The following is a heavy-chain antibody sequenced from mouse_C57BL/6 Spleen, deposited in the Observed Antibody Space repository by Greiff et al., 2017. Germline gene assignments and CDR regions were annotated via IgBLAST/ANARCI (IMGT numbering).Heavy chain of an antibody. Sequence: VKLVESGPGLVQPSQSLSITCTVSGFSLTSYGVHWVRQSPGKGLEWLGVIWSGGSTDYNAAFISRLSISKDNSKSQVFFKMNSLQADYTAIYYCARGGNYDGYYFDYWGQGTTLTVSS. D-gene: IGHD2-3*01. CDR2: IWSGGST. J-gene: IGHJ2*01. CDR1: GFSLTSYG. CDR3: ARGGNYDGYYFDY. V-gene: IGHV2-2*01.